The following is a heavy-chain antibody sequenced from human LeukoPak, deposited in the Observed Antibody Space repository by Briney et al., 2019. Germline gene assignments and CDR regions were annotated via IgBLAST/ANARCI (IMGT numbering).Heavy chain of an antibody. V-gene: IGHV4-34*01. J-gene: IGHJ6*03. CDR1: GGSFSCYY. CDR2: INHSGST. D-gene: IGHD6-6*01. CDR3: ARMIAARPRTYSYYYYMAV. Sequence: SETLSLTCAVYGGSFSCYYWSWIRQPPGKGLEWIGEINHSGSTNYNPSLKSRVTISVDTSKNQFSLKLSSVTAADTAVYYCARMIAARPRTYSYYYYMAVWGKGTTVTVSS.